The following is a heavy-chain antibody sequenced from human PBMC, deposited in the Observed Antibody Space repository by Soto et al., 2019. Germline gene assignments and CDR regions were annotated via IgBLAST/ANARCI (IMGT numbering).Heavy chain of an antibody. J-gene: IGHJ5*02. D-gene: IGHD3-16*01. CDR3: ARDEGDYDYIFRA. CDR1: GFTFSSYS. CDR2: ISSSSSTI. Sequence: GGSLRLSCAASGFTFSSYSMNWVRQAPGKGLEWVSYISSSSSTIYYADSVKGRFTISRDNAKNSLYLQMNSLRAEDTAVYYCARDEGDYDYIFRAWGQGTLVTVSS. V-gene: IGHV3-48*01.